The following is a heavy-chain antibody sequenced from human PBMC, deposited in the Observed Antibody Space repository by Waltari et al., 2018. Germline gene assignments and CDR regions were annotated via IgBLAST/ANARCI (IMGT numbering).Heavy chain of an antibody. Sequence: QVRLLQSGAEVKKPGSSVKVSCQASGDTFSSYAITWVRQAPGQGLEWMGRIIPILGLTNYAQKFQGRVTITADKSTTTAYMELSSLRSEDTAVYYCARGGDATQTNYYYYGLDVWGQGTTVTVSS. CDR2: IIPILGLT. J-gene: IGHJ6*02. D-gene: IGHD2-15*01. V-gene: IGHV1-69*09. CDR1: GDTFSSYA. CDR3: ARGGDATQTNYYYYGLDV.